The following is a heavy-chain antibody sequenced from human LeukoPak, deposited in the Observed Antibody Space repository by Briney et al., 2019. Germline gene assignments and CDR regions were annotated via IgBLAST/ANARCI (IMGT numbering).Heavy chain of an antibody. J-gene: IGHJ6*03. CDR3: AREDIVATRSHGGDYYYYYMDV. Sequence: GGSLRLSCAASGFTFSSYEMNWVRQAPGKGLEWVSYISSSGSTIYYADSVKGRFTISRDNAKNSLYLQMNSLRAEDTAVYYCAREDIVATRSHGGDYYYYYMDVWGEGTTVTVSS. D-gene: IGHD5-12*01. V-gene: IGHV3-48*03. CDR2: ISSSGSTI. CDR1: GFTFSSYE.